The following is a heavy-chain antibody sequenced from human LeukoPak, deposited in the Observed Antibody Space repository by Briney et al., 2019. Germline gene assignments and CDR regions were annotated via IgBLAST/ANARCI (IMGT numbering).Heavy chain of an antibody. Sequence: ASVKVSCKASGYTFAGYYMHWVRQAPGQGPEWMGWINPNSGGTNYAQKFQGRVTMTRDTSLSTVYMELSRLRSDDTAVYYCATQATSGWHFSWGQGTLVTVSS. CDR2: INPNSGGT. CDR1: GYTFAGYY. D-gene: IGHD6-19*01. V-gene: IGHV1-2*02. CDR3: ATQATSGWHFS. J-gene: IGHJ5*02.